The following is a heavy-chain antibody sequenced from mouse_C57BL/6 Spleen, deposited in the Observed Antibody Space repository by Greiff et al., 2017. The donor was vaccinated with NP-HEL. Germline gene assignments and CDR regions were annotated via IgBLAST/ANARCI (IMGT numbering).Heavy chain of an antibody. V-gene: IGHV1-64*01. CDR3: ARSWYYGSPDY. J-gene: IGHJ2*01. CDR2: IHPNSGST. Sequence: VQLQQSGAELVKPGASVKLSCKASGYTFTSYWMHWVKQRPGQGLEWIGMIHPNSGSTNYNEKFKSKATLTVDKSSSTAYMQLSSLTSEDSAVYYSARSWYYGSPDYWGQGTTLTVSS. D-gene: IGHD1-1*01. CDR1: GYTFTSYW.